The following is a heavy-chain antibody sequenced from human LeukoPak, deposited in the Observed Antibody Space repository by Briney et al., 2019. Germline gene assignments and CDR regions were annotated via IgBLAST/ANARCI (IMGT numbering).Heavy chain of an antibody. V-gene: IGHV1-8*01. CDR3: ARVEYSSSSAPSDYYYYMDV. D-gene: IGHD6-6*01. CDR2: MNPNSGNT. J-gene: IGHJ6*03. Sequence: ASVKVSCKASGYTFTSYDINWVRQATGQGLEWMGWMNPNSGNTGYAQKFQGRVTMTRNTSISTAYMELSSLRSEDTAVYYCARVEYSSSSAPSDYYYYMDVWGKGTTVTVSS. CDR1: GYTFTSYD.